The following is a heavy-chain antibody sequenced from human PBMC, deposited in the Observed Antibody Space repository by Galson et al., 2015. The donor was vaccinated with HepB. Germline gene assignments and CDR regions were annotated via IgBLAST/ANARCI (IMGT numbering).Heavy chain of an antibody. CDR2: IYSGGST. J-gene: IGHJ4*02. Sequence: SLRLSCAASGFTVSSNYMSWVRQAPGKGLEWVSVIYSGGSTYYADSVKGRFTISRDNSKNTLYLQMNSLRAEDTAVYYCARDLASMRGVIDYWGQGTLVTVSS. V-gene: IGHV3-66*01. D-gene: IGHD3-10*01. CDR1: GFTVSSNY. CDR3: ARDLASMRGVIDY.